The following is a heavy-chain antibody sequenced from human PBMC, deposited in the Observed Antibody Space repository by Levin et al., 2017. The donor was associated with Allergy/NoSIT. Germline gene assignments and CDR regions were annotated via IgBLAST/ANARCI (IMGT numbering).Heavy chain of an antibody. Sequence: GESLKISCAASGFTFSSYAMSWVRQAPGKGLEWVSTISSSGGDTSYADSVKGRFTIPRDNSKNTVYLQMNSLRAEDTAVYYCAKTRYCSGGSCYGGFDYWGQGTLVTVSS. J-gene: IGHJ4*02. D-gene: IGHD2-15*01. CDR2: ISSSGGDT. V-gene: IGHV3-23*01. CDR1: GFTFSSYA. CDR3: AKTRYCSGGSCYGGFDY.